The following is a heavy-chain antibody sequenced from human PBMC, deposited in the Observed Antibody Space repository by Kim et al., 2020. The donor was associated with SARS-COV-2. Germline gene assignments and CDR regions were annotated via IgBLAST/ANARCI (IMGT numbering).Heavy chain of an antibody. Sequence: TGRFTFSRDNSKTTLYLQMNSLRAEDTAVYYCAKDFGIAAADTPDYGMDVWGQGTTVTVSS. D-gene: IGHD6-13*01. J-gene: IGHJ6*02. V-gene: IGHV3-33*06. CDR3: AKDFGIAAADTPDYGMDV.